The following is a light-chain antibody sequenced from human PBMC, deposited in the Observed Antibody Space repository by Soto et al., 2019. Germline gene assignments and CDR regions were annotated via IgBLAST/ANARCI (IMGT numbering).Light chain of an antibody. V-gene: IGKV2-28*01. J-gene: IGKJ5*01. CDR3: VQALQPNIT. CDR1: QILLHSNGYNY. CDR2: VGS. Sequence: DIVMTQSPLSLPVTPGEPASSSCRSSQILLHSNGYNYLECDLQQPGQAPQILIYVGSNRASGDPDRFRGSGSGTDFTLKISRVEAEDGGVYYCVQALQPNITFGPGPRLEMK.